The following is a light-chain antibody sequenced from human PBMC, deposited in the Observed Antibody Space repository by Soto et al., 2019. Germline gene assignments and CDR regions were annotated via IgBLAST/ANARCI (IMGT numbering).Light chain of an antibody. V-gene: IGLV2-14*01. CDR3: NSYTSSSRV. Sequence: QSVLTQPASVSGSPGQSITISCTGTSSDVGGYNYVSWYQQHPGKAPKLMIYDVSNRPSGVSNRFSGSKSGNTASLTISGLQAEDEADYYCNSYTSSSRVFGGGTKVTVL. J-gene: IGLJ2*01. CDR1: SSDVGGYNY. CDR2: DVS.